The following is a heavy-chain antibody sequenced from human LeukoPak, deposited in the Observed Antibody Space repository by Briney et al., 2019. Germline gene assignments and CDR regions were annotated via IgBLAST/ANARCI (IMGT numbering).Heavy chain of an antibody. J-gene: IGHJ3*02. CDR2: IYYSGST. CDR3: ARPAENDAFDI. CDR1: GGSISSSSYY. Sequence: SETLSLTCTVSGGSISSSSYYWGWIRQPPGKGLEWIGSIYYSGSTYYNPSLKSRVTISVDTSKNQFSLKLSSVTAADTAVYYSARPAENDAFDIWGQGTMVTVSS. V-gene: IGHV4-39*01.